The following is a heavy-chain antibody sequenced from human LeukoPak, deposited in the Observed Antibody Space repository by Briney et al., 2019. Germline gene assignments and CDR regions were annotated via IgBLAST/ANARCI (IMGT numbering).Heavy chain of an antibody. J-gene: IGHJ4*02. CDR2: IKHSGST. CDR3: ARGRGSGWSFYFDY. CDR1: GVSFSGYY. D-gene: IGHD6-19*01. Sequence: PSETLSLTCAVYGVSFSGYYWSWIRQPPGKGLEWIGEIKHSGSTNYNPSLKSRVTISVDTSKNQFSLKLSSVTAADTAVYYCARGRGSGWSFYFDYWGQGTLVTVSS. V-gene: IGHV4-34*01.